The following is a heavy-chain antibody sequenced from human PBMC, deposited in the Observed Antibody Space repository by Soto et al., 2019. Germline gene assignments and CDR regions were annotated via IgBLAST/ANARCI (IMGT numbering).Heavy chain of an antibody. V-gene: IGHV1-69*02. CDR1: GGTFSSYT. CDR3: AREAHLSGGNCFKANWFDP. CDR2: IIPILGIA. D-gene: IGHD2-15*01. J-gene: IGHJ5*02. Sequence: QVQLVQSGAEVKKPGSSVKVSCKASGGTFSSYTISWVRQAPGQGLEWMGRIIPILGIANYAQKFQGRVTITQDKANSTGHIELRSLRSADKALDYCAREAHLSGGNCFKANWFDPWGQGPLVTVSS.